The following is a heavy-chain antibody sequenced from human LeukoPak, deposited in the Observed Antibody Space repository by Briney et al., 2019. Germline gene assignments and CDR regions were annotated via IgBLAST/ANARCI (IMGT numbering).Heavy chain of an antibody. J-gene: IGHJ4*02. D-gene: IGHD3-22*01. Sequence: TGGSLRLSCEGSGFNFEDHAMNWVRQAPGKGLEWVSSISSSSSYIYYADSVKGRFTISRDNAKNSLYLQMNSLRAEDTAVYYCARDLYYYDSSGYSNYWGQGTLVTVSS. CDR2: ISSSSSYI. CDR3: ARDLYYYDSSGYSNY. CDR1: GFNFEDHA. V-gene: IGHV3-21*01.